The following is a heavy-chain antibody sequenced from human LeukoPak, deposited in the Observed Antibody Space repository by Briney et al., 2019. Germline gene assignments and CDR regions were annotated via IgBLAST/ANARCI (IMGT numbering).Heavy chain of an antibody. V-gene: IGHV3-11*01. Sequence: GGSLRLSCAASGFTFSDSYMSWIRQAPGKGLEWLSYISSSGSTIYYADSVKGRFTISRDSAKNSLYLQMNSLKAEDTAVYYCGRDVSVYSYYFDYWGQGTLFTVSS. CDR3: GRDVSVYSYYFDY. CDR1: GFTFSDSY. D-gene: IGHD5/OR15-5a*01. J-gene: IGHJ4*02. CDR2: ISSSGSTI.